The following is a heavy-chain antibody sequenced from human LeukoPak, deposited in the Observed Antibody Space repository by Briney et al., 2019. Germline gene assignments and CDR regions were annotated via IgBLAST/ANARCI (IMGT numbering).Heavy chain of an antibody. CDR1: GYTFTGYY. J-gene: IGHJ4*02. CDR3: ARAPDSSGYSFIDY. D-gene: IGHD3-22*01. V-gene: IGHV1-2*02. Sequence: ASVKVSCKASGYTFTGYYMHWVRQAPGQGLEWMGWINPNSGGTNYAQKFQGRVTMTRDTSISTAYMELSRLRSDDTAVYYCARAPDSSGYSFIDYWGQGTLVTVSS. CDR2: INPNSGGT.